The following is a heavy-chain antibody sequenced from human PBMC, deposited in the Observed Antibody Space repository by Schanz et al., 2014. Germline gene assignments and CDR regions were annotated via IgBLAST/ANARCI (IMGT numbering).Heavy chain of an antibody. CDR2: TYLGGNT. D-gene: IGHD3-3*01. CDR1: GFSISDHT. J-gene: IGHJ6*02. CDR3: ARNWKGYHILGRPGWSDGMDV. V-gene: IGHV3-66*01. Sequence: EVQLVESGGGLVQPGGSLRLSCAASGFSISDHTMRWDRQAPGKGLEPVSVTYLGGNTDYADSVKGRFTISRDNSQNTLYLQMISLGVDDTAVYYCARNWKGYHILGRPGWSDGMDVWGQGTTVTVSS.